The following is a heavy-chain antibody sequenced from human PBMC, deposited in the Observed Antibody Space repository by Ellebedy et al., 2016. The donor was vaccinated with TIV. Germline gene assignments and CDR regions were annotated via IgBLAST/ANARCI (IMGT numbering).Heavy chain of an antibody. CDR2: IKHDGSEK. CDR3: ARPYQLRLSNDAFDV. V-gene: IGHV3-7*01. D-gene: IGHD2-2*01. J-gene: IGHJ3*01. CDR1: GFTFSSYC. Sequence: GESLKISXAASGFTFSSYCMSWVRQAPGKGLEWVANIKHDGSEKYYVDSVEGRFTISRDNAKSSLYLQMSSLRAEDTAVYYCARPYQLRLSNDAFDVWGQGTMVTVSS.